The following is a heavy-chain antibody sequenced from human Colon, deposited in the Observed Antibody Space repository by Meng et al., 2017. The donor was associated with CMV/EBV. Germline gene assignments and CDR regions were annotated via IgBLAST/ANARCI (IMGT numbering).Heavy chain of an antibody. CDR3: ARDAPGVGATP. J-gene: IGHJ5*02. Sequence: GESLKISCAASGFTFSTYWMHWVRQAPGKGLVWVSRINSDGSSPSYADSVKGRFTISRDNAKNTLYLQMNSLRAEDTAVYYCARDAPGVGATPRGQGTLVTVS. D-gene: IGHD1-26*01. CDR1: GFTFSTYW. CDR2: INSDGSSP. V-gene: IGHV3-74*01.